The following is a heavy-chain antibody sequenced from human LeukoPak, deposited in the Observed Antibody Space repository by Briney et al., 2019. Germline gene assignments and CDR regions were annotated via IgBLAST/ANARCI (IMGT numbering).Heavy chain of an antibody. J-gene: IGHJ4*02. CDR1: GFTFSSCA. V-gene: IGHV3-23*01. D-gene: IGHD3-22*01. CDR3: EWDSSGYWLDY. CDR2: ISGSGGGS. Sequence: GGSLRLSCAASGFTFSSCALTWVRQPPGKGLEWVSSISGSGGGSYYADSVKGRFTISRDNSKNTLYLQMNSLRAEDTAVYYCEWDSSGYWLDYWGQGTLVTVSS.